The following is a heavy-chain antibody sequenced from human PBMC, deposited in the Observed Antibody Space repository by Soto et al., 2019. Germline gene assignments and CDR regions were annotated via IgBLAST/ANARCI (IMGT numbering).Heavy chain of an antibody. J-gene: IGHJ6*03. D-gene: IGHD5-12*01. Sequence: QVQLQESGPGLVKPSGTLSLTCAVSSGSISSSNWWSWVRQTPGKGLEWIGEIYHSGSTNYNPSLKRRVTISVDKSKNQFSLNLRSVTAADTAVYYCARALGYSGTHYYYYYMDVWGKGTTVTVSS. V-gene: IGHV4-4*02. CDR3: ARALGYSGTHYYYYYMDV. CDR1: SGSISSSNW. CDR2: IYHSGST.